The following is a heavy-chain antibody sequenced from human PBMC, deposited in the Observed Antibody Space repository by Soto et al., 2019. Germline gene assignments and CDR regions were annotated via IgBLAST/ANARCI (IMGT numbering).Heavy chain of an antibody. D-gene: IGHD2-15*01. Sequence: GGSLRLSCAASGFTFSSYAMSWVRQAPGKGLEWVSAISGSGGSTYYADSVKGRFTISRDNSKNTLYLQMNSLKAEDTAVYYCAKDLRDIVVVVAANTYYFDYWGQGTLVTVSS. J-gene: IGHJ4*02. CDR2: ISGSGGST. V-gene: IGHV3-23*01. CDR1: GFTFSSYA. CDR3: AKDLRDIVVVVAANTYYFDY.